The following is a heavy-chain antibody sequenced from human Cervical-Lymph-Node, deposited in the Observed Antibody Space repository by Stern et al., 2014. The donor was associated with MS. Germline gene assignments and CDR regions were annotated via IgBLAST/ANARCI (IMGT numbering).Heavy chain of an antibody. J-gene: IGHJ6*02. CDR1: GGSLSGYA. V-gene: IGHV1-69*06. Sequence: QVQLVQSGAEVKKPGSSVKVSCKASGGSLSGYAISWVRQAPGQGLGWLGRIIPIFGTSNYAQKFQGRVTIPADRSTNTAYMELSSLRTEDTAIYYCARGETPIPSYGMDVWGQGTTVTVSS. D-gene: IGHD1-26*01. CDR2: IIPIFGTS. CDR3: ARGETPIPSYGMDV.